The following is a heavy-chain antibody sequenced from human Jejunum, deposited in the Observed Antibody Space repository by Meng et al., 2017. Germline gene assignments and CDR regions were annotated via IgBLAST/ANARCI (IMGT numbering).Heavy chain of an antibody. D-gene: IGHD2-15*01. Sequence: GGSLRLSCAASGFTVSSTYMRWVRQAPGKGLEWVSVFNTGGQTFYSDSVKGRFTISRDIAKNTVYLQMNSLRTEDTALYYCARGYCSGVSCSLGYYFDYWGQGTLVTGSS. V-gene: IGHV3-66*02. J-gene: IGHJ4*02. CDR3: ARGYCSGVSCSLGYYFDY. CDR2: FNTGGQT. CDR1: GFTVSSTY.